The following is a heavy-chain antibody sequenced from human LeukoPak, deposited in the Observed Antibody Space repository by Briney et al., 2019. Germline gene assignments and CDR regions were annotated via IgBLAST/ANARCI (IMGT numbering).Heavy chain of an antibody. CDR3: ARGGYCDGTGCYLGYYYYYYMDV. D-gene: IGHD2-2*01. CDR2: ISASGGT. J-gene: IGHJ6*03. CDR1: GDSIGRYY. V-gene: IGHV4-4*07. Sequence: SETLSLTCTVSGDSIGRYYWNWIRQPAGKGLEWIGRISASGGTNYNPSLKSRVTISVDTSRNRFSLRLSSATAADTGVFYCARGGYCDGTGCYLGYYYYYYMDVWGKGTTVTVSS.